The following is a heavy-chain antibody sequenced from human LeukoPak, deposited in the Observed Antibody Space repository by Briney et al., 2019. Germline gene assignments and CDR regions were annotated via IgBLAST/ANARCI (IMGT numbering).Heavy chain of an antibody. CDR1: GYSISSGYY. D-gene: IGHD6-13*01. CDR3: ARGYSGSWYLNWFDP. Sequence: SETLSLTCTVSGYSISSGYYWGWLRQPPGKGLEWIGSIYHSGSTYYNPSLKSQVTISVDTSKNQFSLKLTSVTAADTAVCYCARGYSGSWYLNWFDPWGQGTLVTVSS. V-gene: IGHV4-38-2*02. J-gene: IGHJ5*02. CDR2: IYHSGST.